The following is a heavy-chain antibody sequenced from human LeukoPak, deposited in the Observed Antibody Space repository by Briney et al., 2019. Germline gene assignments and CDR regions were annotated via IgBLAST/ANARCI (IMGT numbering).Heavy chain of an antibody. CDR2: IYYSGST. J-gene: IGHJ4*02. D-gene: IGHD3-10*01. V-gene: IGHV4-39*01. CDR1: GGSISSSSYC. CDR3: ARRPYYYGSGSCYFDY. Sequence: SETLSLTCTVSGGSISSSSYCWGWIRQPPGKGLEWIGSIYYSGSTYYNPSLKSRVTISVDTSKNQFSLKLSSVTAADTAVYYCARRPYYYGSGSCYFDYWGQGTLVTVSS.